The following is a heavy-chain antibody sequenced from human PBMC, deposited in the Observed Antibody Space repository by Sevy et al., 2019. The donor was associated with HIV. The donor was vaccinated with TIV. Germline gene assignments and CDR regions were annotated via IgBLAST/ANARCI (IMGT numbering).Heavy chain of an antibody. CDR1: GFTFSSYG. J-gene: IGHJ6*02. D-gene: IGHD2-2*01. CDR3: AKTEVVPAAMPPYYYYGMDV. V-gene: IGHV3-30*02. CDR2: IRYDGSNK. Sequence: GGSLRLSYAASGFTFSSYGMHWVRQAPGKGLEWVAFIRYDGSNKYYADSVKGRFTISRDNSKNTLYLQMNSLRAEDTAVYYCAKTEVVPAAMPPYYYYGMDVWGQGTTVTVSS.